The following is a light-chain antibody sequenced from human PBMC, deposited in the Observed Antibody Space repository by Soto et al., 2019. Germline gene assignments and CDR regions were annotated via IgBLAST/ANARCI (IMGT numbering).Light chain of an antibody. Sequence: QSALTQPVSVSGSPGQSITISRTGTSSDVGGYNYVSWYQQHPGKAPKLMIYDVSNRPSGVSNRFSGSKSGNTASLTISGLQAEDEADYYCSSYTSSSTPRVVFGGGTKLTVL. CDR1: SSDVGGYNY. CDR2: DVS. J-gene: IGLJ2*01. CDR3: SSYTSSSTPRVV. V-gene: IGLV2-14*01.